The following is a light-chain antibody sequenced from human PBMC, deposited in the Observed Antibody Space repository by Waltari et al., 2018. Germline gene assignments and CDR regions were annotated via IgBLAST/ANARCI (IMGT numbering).Light chain of an antibody. J-gene: IGKJ2*01. V-gene: IGKV1-5*03. CDR1: QRFSKW. Sequence: DIQMTQSPSTLSASIGDRVTITCRASQRFSKWLAWYQQKPGKAPKLLIHQASTLRSGVPSRFSGSESGTEFILTINSLQPDDFATYFCQQYNDYPYTFGQGTKLEIK. CDR2: QAS. CDR3: QQYNDYPYT.